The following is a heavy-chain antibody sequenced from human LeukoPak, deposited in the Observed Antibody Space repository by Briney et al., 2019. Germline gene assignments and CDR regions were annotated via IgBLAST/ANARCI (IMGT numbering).Heavy chain of an antibody. V-gene: IGHV4-59*01. CDR1: GGSISSNY. Sequence: WETLSLTCTVSGGSISSNYWSWIRQPPGKGLEWVGGYLHYSGSTNYKPSLKSRVTISVDTSKNQFSLKLSSVTAADTAVYYCARDSNSGYDFDYWGQGTLVTVSS. CDR2: LHYSGST. J-gene: IGHJ4*02. CDR3: ARDSNSGYDFDY. D-gene: IGHD5-12*01.